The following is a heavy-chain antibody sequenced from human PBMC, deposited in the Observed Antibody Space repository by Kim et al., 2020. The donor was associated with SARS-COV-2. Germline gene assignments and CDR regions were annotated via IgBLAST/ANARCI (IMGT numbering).Heavy chain of an antibody. J-gene: IGHJ4*02. CDR1: GFTFSGYG. CDR2: VSDTGADR. V-gene: IGHV3-23*01. Sequence: GGSLRLSCAASGFTFSGYGMSWVRQAPGKRLEWVSAVSDTGADRNYANSVKGRFTISRDNSKNTLYLQMNSLRDEDTAVYYCAKRLGPTTPNFDYWGQGTLVTVSS. D-gene: IGHD1-26*01. CDR3: AKRLGPTTPNFDY.